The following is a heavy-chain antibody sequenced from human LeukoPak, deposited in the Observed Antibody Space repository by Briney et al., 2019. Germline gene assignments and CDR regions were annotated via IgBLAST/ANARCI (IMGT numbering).Heavy chain of an antibody. D-gene: IGHD2-2*01. J-gene: IGHJ5*02. Sequence: PSETLSLTCTVSGGSLSSYYWSWIWQPPGKGLEWIGYIYSRGLTRGSTNYNPSLKSRVTISVDTSKNQFSLKLSSVTAADTAVYYCARRAVVGSPARADNWFDPWGQGTLVTVSS. CDR3: ARRAVVGSPARADNWFDP. CDR2: IYSRGLTRGST. CDR1: GGSLSSYY. V-gene: IGHV4-59*08.